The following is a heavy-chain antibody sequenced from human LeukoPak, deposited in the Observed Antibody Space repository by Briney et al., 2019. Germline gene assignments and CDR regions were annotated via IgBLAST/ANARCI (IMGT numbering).Heavy chain of an antibody. Sequence: PSETLSLTCTVSGGSISSSSYYWGWIRQPPGKGLEWIGSIYYSGSTYYNPSLKSRVTISVDTSKNQFSLKLSSVTAADTAVYYCARGTEYDILTGYPRYYFDYWGQGTLVTVSS. CDR2: IYYSGST. CDR1: GGSISSSSYY. V-gene: IGHV4-39*07. J-gene: IGHJ4*02. CDR3: ARGTEYDILTGYPRYYFDY. D-gene: IGHD3-9*01.